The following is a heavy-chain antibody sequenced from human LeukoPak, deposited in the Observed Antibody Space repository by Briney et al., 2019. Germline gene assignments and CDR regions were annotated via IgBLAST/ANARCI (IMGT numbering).Heavy chain of an antibody. J-gene: IGHJ6*03. CDR3: ARASYYYYMDV. V-gene: IGHV3-74*01. Sequence: GGSLRLSCSASGFTFSSYWMHWVRQAPRKGRVWVSRINSDGSTTGYADSVKGRFTISRDNAENTLYLQMNNLRAEDTAVYYCARASYYYYMDVWGKGTTVTISS. CDR1: GFTFSSYW. CDR2: INSDGSTT.